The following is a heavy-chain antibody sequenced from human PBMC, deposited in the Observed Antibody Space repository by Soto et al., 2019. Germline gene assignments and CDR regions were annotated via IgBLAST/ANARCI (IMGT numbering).Heavy chain of an antibody. CDR2: ISVTPGIT. CDR3: SKWSGYGDL. J-gene: IGHJ4*02. CDR1: GFTMSTYS. D-gene: IGHD5-12*01. Sequence: EMQLLESGGGLVQPEGSLRLSCAASGFTMSTYSVTWVRQAPGKGLEWVSGISVTPGITFYADSVKGRFTISRDSSNNAVYLQMNSLRAEDTAMYFCSKWSGYGDLWGQGTLVTVSS. V-gene: IGHV3-23*01.